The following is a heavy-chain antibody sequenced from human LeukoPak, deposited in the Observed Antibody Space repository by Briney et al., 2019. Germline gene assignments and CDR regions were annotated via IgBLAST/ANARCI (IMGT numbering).Heavy chain of an antibody. CDR3: AKDLTYSGSYSDY. J-gene: IGHJ4*02. CDR2: ISGRGVAT. D-gene: IGHD1-26*01. V-gene: IGHV3-23*01. Sequence: GGSLRLSCAASGFSFGSYAVSWVRQAPGKGLEWVSAISGRGVATYYADSVKGRFTISRDNSKNTLYLQMNSLRAGDTAVYYCAKDLTYSGSYSDYWGQGTLVTVSS. CDR1: GFSFGSYA.